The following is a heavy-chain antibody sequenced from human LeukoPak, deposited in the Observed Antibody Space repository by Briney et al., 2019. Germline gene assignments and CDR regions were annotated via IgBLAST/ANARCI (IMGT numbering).Heavy chain of an antibody. CDR2: VSGRDDST. CDR3: AKWGDYDTLTGYYDSDY. J-gene: IGHJ4*02. CDR1: GFTFSNYA. D-gene: IGHD3-9*01. Sequence: GGSLRLSCAASGFTFSNYAMSWVRQAPGKGLEWVSAVSGRDDSTYYADSVKGRFTISRDNSKNTLYLQMNSLRAEDTAVYYCAKWGDYDTLTGYYDSDYWGQGTLVTVSS. V-gene: IGHV3-23*01.